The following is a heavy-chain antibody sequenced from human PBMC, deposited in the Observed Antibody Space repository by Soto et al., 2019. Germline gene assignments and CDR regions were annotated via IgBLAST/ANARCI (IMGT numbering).Heavy chain of an antibody. V-gene: IGHV1-69*13. CDR2: IIPIFGTA. CDR1: GGTFSSYA. Sequence: GASVKVSCKASGGTFSSYAISWVRQAPGQGLEWMGGIIPIFGTANYAQKFQGRVTITADESTSTAYMELSSLRSEDTAVYYCARDVTLIIRFWELLPPTFDYWGQGTLDTVSA. J-gene: IGHJ4*02. CDR3: ARDVTLIIRFWELLPPTFDY. D-gene: IGHD3-10*02.